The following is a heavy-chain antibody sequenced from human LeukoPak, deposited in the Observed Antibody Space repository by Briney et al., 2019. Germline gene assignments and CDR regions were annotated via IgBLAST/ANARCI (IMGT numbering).Heavy chain of an antibody. J-gene: IGHJ4*02. CDR2: ISSSGSTI. CDR1: GFTFSDYY. Sequence: GGSLRLSCAASGFTFSDYYMSWIRQAPGEGLEWVSYISSSGSTIYYADSVKGRFTISRDNAKNSLYLQMNSLRAEDTAVYYCARAASSSWTDFASWGQRTLVTVSS. V-gene: IGHV3-11*01. CDR3: ARAASSSWTDFAS. D-gene: IGHD6-13*01.